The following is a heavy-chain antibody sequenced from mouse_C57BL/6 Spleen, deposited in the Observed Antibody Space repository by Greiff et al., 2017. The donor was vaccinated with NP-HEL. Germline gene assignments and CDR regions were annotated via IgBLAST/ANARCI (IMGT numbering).Heavy chain of an antibody. Sequence: VQLQQSGPELVKPGDSVKISCKASGYSFTGYFMNWVMQSHGKSLEWIGRINPYNGDTFYNQKFKGKATLTVDKSSSTAHMELRSLTSEDSAVYYCARGDYGSSYYAMDYWGQGTSVTVSS. CDR2: INPYNGDT. CDR1: GYSFTGYF. J-gene: IGHJ4*01. CDR3: ARGDYGSSYYAMDY. D-gene: IGHD1-1*01. V-gene: IGHV1-20*01.